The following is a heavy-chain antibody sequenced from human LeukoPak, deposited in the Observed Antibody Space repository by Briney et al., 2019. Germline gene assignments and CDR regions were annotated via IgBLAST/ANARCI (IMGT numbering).Heavy chain of an antibody. CDR3: ARGFSYYDFWSGYYKPPLAFDY. V-gene: IGHV4-34*01. CDR1: GGSFSGYY. D-gene: IGHD3-3*01. J-gene: IGHJ4*02. Sequence: SETLSLTCAVYGGSFSGYYWSWIRQPPGKGLEWIGEINHSGSTNYNPSLKSRVTISVDTSKNQFSLKLSSVTAADTAVYYCARGFSYYDFWSGYYKPPLAFDYWGQGTLVTVSS. CDR2: INHSGST.